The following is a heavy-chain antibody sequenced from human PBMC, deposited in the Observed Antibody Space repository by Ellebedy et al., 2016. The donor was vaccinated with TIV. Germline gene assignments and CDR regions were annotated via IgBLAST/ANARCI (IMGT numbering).Heavy chain of an antibody. CDR2: IYYSGST. CDR1: GGSISSGGYY. CDR3: ASKDHGYWYFDL. Sequence: MPSETLSLTCTVSGGSISSGGYYWSWIRQHPGKGLEWIGYIYYSGSTYYNPSLKSRVTISVDTSKNQFSLKLGSVTAADTAVYYCASKDHGYWYFDLWGRGTLVTVSS. D-gene: IGHD1-14*01. J-gene: IGHJ2*01. V-gene: IGHV4-31*03.